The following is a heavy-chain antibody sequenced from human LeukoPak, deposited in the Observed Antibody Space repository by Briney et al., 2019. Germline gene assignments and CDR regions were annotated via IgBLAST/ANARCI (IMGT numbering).Heavy chain of an antibody. CDR1: GFTFSSYS. Sequence: GGSLRLSCAASGFTFSSYSMNWVRQAPGKGLEWVAVISYDGSNKYYADSVKGRFTISRDNSKNTLYLQMNSLRAEDTAVYYCAKDPPYFQHWGQGTLVTVSS. V-gene: IGHV3-30*18. J-gene: IGHJ1*01. CDR2: ISYDGSNK. CDR3: AKDPPYFQH.